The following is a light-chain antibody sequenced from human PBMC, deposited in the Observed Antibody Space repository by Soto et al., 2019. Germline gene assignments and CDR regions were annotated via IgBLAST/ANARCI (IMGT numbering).Light chain of an antibody. CDR2: EVT. J-gene: IGLJ2*01. CDR3: SSYAGNNVV. Sequence: QSVLTQPPSASGSPGQSVTISCTGTSDDVGRYNYVSWYQQHPGKAPRLMIYEVTKRPSGVPDRFSGSKSGNTASLTVSGLQAEDEADYYCSSYAGNNVVFGGGTQLTVL. V-gene: IGLV2-8*01. CDR1: SDDVGRYNY.